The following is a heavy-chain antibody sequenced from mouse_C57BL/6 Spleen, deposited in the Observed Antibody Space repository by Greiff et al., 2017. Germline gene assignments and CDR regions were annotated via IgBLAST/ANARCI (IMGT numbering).Heavy chain of an antibody. CDR1: GFSLTSYG. Sequence: VKLVESGPGLVAPSQSLSITCTVSGFSLTSYGVDWVRQHPGKGLEWLGVIWGGGSTNYNSALMSRLSISKDNSKSQVFLKMNSLPTDDTAMYYCAKRRYYGSREGYFDVWGTGTTVTVSS. V-gene: IGHV2-9*01. CDR3: AKRRYYGSREGYFDV. D-gene: IGHD1-1*01. J-gene: IGHJ1*03. CDR2: IWGGGST.